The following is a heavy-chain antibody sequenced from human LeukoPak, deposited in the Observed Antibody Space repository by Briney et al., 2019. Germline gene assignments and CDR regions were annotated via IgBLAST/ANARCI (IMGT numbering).Heavy chain of an antibody. CDR1: GFTFSSYA. CDR2: ISSNGGST. J-gene: IGHJ4*02. D-gene: IGHD1-26*01. Sequence: GGSLRLSCAASGFTFSSYAMHWVRQAPGKGLEYVSAISSNGGSTYYANSVKGRFTISRDNSKNTLYLQMGSLRAEDMAVYYCARDLNSGSYSDYWGQGTLVTVSS. CDR3: ARDLNSGSYSDY. V-gene: IGHV3-64*01.